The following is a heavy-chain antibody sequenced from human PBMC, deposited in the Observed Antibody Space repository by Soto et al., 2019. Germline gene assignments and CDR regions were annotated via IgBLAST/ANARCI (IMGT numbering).Heavy chain of an antibody. CDR1: GFTFSSYS. CDR3: ARVEYSSSSPFDY. D-gene: IGHD6-6*01. CDR2: ISSSSSYI. V-gene: IGHV3-21*01. J-gene: IGHJ4*02. Sequence: GGSLRLSCAASGFTFSSYSMNWVRQAPGKGLEWVSSISSSSSYIYYADSVKGRFTISRDNAKNSLYLQMNSLRAEDTAVYYCARVEYSSSSPFDYWGQGTLVTVSS.